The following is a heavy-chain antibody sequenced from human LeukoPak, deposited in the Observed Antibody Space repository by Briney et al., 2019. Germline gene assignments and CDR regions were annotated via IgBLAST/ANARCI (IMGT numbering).Heavy chain of an antibody. CDR2: ISAYNGNT. CDR3: AKVDGIAAAGRYFDY. Sequence: GASVKVSSKASGYTFTSYGISWVRQAPGQGLEWMGWISAYNGNTNYAQKLQGRVTMTTDTSTSTAYMELRSLRSDDTAVYYCAKVDGIAAAGRYFDYWGQGTLVTVSS. J-gene: IGHJ4*02. V-gene: IGHV1-18*01. CDR1: GYTFTSYG. D-gene: IGHD6-13*01.